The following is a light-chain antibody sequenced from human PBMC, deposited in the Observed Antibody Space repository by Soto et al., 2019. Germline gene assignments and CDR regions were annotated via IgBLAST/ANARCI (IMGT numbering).Light chain of an antibody. J-gene: IGLJ3*02. CDR3: CSYAGSTTL. CDR1: SSDVGSYNL. Sequence: QSALTQPASVSGSPGQSITISCTGTSSDVGSYNLVSWYQQHPGKAPKLMIYEVSKRPSGVSNRFSGSKSGNTASLTIPGLQAEDEADYYCCSYAGSTTLFGGGTKLTVL. V-gene: IGLV2-23*02. CDR2: EVS.